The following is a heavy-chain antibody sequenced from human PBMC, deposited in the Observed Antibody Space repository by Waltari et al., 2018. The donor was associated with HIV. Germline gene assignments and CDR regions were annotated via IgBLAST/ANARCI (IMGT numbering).Heavy chain of an antibody. V-gene: IGHV1-69*13. CDR3: ARGWDYYDRSGYNGMYYFDS. CDR1: GDFFSNYA. J-gene: IGHJ4*02. CDR2: IIPMFETA. D-gene: IGHD3-22*01. Sequence: QVQLVQSGAEVKKPGSSVKVSCNSSGDFFSNYAINWLRQAPGQGPQWMGGIIPMFETADYAENFQGRLTITADESTSTTYMELSSLRSDDTAVYYCARGWDYYDRSGYNGMYYFDSWGQGTRVTVSS.